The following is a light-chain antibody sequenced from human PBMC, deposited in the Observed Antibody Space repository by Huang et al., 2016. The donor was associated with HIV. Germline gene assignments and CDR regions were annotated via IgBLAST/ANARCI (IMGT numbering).Light chain of an antibody. CDR2: AAS. CDR3: QQCYSTPYT. Sequence: DIQMTQSPSSLSASVGDRVTITCRASQAMSNSLAWYQQKPGKAPKLLLSAASRLESGIPSRFRGSGSGTDYTLTINSLQPEDFATYYCQQCYSTPYTFGQGTKLEI. V-gene: IGKV1-NL1*01. J-gene: IGKJ2*01. CDR1: QAMSNS.